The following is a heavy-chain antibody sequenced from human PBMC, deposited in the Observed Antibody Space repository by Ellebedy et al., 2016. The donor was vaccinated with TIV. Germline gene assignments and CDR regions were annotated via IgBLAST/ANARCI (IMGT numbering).Heavy chain of an antibody. Sequence: GESLKISXAASGFTFSGYWMQWVRQAPGKGLEWVANIKQDGSAKYYVDSVKGRFTISRDNAKNSVYLQMNNLRAEDTAVYYCARRYMDVWGRGTTVTVSS. J-gene: IGHJ6*03. CDR1: GFTFSGYW. CDR3: ARRYMDV. CDR2: IKQDGSAK. V-gene: IGHV3-7*01.